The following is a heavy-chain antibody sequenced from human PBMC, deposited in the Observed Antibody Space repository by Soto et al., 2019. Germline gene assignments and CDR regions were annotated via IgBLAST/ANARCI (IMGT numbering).Heavy chain of an antibody. CDR1: GGSISSGGYY. CDR3: AGYLISSLAACNNTVDAFDI. Sequence: QVQLQESGPGLVKPSQTLSLTCTVSGGSISSGGYYWSWIRQHPGKGLEWIGYIYYSGSTYYNPSLKSRVTITVETAKNPFSLKLSPVTAADTAVYFCAGYLISSLAACNNTVDAFDIWGQGTMVTVSS. CDR2: IYYSGST. J-gene: IGHJ3*02. V-gene: IGHV4-31*03. D-gene: IGHD6-13*01.